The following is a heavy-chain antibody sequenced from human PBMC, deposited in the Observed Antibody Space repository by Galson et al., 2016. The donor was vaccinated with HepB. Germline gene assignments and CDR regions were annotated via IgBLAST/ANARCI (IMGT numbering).Heavy chain of an antibody. CDR1: GFPVTDLS. CDR2: FELEDGET. J-gene: IGHJ4*02. D-gene: IGHD3-16*01. CDR3: VTEGGN. Sequence: SVKVSCKVSGFPVTDLSIHWVRQAPGKGLEWMGGFELEDGETVHAQKFQGRVTMTEDTSTDTAYMELSRLTSGDTAVYYCVTEGGNWGQGVLVTVS. V-gene: IGHV1-24*01.